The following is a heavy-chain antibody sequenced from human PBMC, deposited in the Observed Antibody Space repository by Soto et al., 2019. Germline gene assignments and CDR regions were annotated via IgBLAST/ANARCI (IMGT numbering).Heavy chain of an antibody. CDR3: AKSGFGQWLHPFADY. J-gene: IGHJ4*02. Sequence: QVQLVESGGGVVQPGRSLRLSCAASGFTFNSYGMHWVRQAPGKGLEWVAVISYDGSNKYYADSVKGRFTISRDTSKNTLYLQMNSLRAEDRAVYYCAKSGFGQWLHPFADYWGQGTLVTVSS. CDR2: ISYDGSNK. D-gene: IGHD5-12*01. CDR1: GFTFNSYG. V-gene: IGHV3-30*18.